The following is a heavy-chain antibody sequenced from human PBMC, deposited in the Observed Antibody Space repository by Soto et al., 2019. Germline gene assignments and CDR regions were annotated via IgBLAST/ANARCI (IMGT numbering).Heavy chain of an antibody. V-gene: IGHV3-23*01. CDR1: GFTFSSYA. J-gene: IGHJ4*02. CDR3: AKDQFRIAAAGGSPIY. CDR2: ISGSGGST. D-gene: IGHD6-13*01. Sequence: GGSLRLSCAASGFTFSSYAMSWVRQAPGKGLEWASAISGSGGSTYYADSVKGRFTISRDNSKNTLYLQMNSLRAEDTAVYYCAKDQFRIAAAGGSPIYWGQGTLVTVSS.